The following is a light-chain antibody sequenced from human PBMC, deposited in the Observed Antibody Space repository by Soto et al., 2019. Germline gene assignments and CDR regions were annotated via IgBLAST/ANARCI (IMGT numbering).Light chain of an antibody. CDR1: SSDIGGHHS. J-gene: IGLJ1*01. CDR3: SSYTSTSSYV. Sequence: QSVLTQPASVSGSPGQSLTISCTGTSSDIGGHHSVSWYQQHRGKAPKLLIYEVSYRASGVSDRFSGSKSGNTASLTISGLQAEDESDYSCSSYTSTSSYVFGTGTNVTLL. CDR2: EVS. V-gene: IGLV2-14*01.